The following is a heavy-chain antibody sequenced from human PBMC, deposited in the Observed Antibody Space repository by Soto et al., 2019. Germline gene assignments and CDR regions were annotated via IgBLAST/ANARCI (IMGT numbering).Heavy chain of an antibody. CDR2: ISYDGSNK. J-gene: IGHJ4*02. CDR1: GFTFSSYA. Sequence: QVQLVESGGGVVQPGRSLRLSCAASGFTFSSYAMHWVRQAPGKGLEWVAVISYDGSNKYYADSVKGRFTISRDNSKNTXXLQRNSLRAEDTAVYYCARDPGWSVGGLYSSHFDYWGQGTLVTVSS. CDR3: ARDPGWSVGGLYSSHFDY. V-gene: IGHV3-30-3*01. D-gene: IGHD2-2*02.